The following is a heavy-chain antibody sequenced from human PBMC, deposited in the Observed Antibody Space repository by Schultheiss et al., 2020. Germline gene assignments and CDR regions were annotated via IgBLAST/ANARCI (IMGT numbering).Heavy chain of an antibody. D-gene: IGHD1-14*01. V-gene: IGHV3-21*04. Sequence: GGSLRLSCAASGFTFSTYSMNWVRQAPGKGLEWVSSISSSGDYKYYADSVKGRFTISRDNAKNSLYLQMNSLRAEDTAVYYCARLARSRVGPPDWGQGTTVTVSS. CDR2: ISSSGDYK. CDR1: GFTFSTYS. CDR3: ARLARSRVGPPD. J-gene: IGHJ6*02.